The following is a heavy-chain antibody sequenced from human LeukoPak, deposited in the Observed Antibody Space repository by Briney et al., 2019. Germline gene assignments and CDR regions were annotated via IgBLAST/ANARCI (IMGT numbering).Heavy chain of an antibody. V-gene: IGHV1-69*05. CDR1: GGTFSSYA. D-gene: IGHD4-17*01. Sequence: GASVKVSCKASGGTFSSYAISWVRQAPGQGLEWMGRIIPIFGTANYAQKFQGRVTITTDESTSTAYMELSSLRSEDTAVYYYARVGDDYGDYWALDYWGQGTLVTVSS. CDR2: IIPIFGTA. J-gene: IGHJ4*02. CDR3: ARVGDDYGDYWALDY.